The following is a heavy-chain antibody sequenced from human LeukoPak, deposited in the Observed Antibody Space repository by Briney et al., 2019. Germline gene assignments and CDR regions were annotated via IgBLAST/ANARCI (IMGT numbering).Heavy chain of an antibody. CDR1: GFTFSSYG. D-gene: IGHD3-22*01. CDR3: AKSVAAVGARYDSSGYVDY. V-gene: IGHV3-30*18. CDR2: TSYDGSNK. Sequence: GGSLRLSCAASGFTFSSYGMHWVRQAPGKGLEWVAVTSYDGSNKYYADSVKGRFTISRDNSKNTLYLQMNSLRAEDTAVYYCAKSVAAVGARYDSSGYVDYWGQGTLVTVSS. J-gene: IGHJ4*02.